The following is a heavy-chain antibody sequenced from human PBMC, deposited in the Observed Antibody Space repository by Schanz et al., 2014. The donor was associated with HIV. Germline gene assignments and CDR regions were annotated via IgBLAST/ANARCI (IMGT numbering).Heavy chain of an antibody. V-gene: IGHV3-7*03. CDR2: VNQDGSVK. Sequence: EVQLVESGGGLVQPGGSLRLSCAASGFTLSGFWMSWVRQAPGKGLEWVANVNQDGSVKYYVDSVKGRFTISRDNSNNVLFLHMPTLRAEDTATYYCTREGNHYGGSVPGHWGQGALVSVSS. D-gene: IGHD2-21*01. CDR1: GFTLSGFW. J-gene: IGHJ4*02. CDR3: TREGNHYGGSVPGH.